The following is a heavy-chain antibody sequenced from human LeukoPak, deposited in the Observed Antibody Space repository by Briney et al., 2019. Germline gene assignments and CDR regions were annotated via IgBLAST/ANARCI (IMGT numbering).Heavy chain of an antibody. D-gene: IGHD1-26*01. J-gene: IGHJ4*02. V-gene: IGHV4-34*01. CDR1: GGSITGYY. CDR2: IHYTGAT. CDR3: ARSYLGSGYFDY. Sequence: PSETLSLTCAVYGGSITGYYWSWIRQTPGRGLEWVGEIHYTGATSYNPSLKSRATISTDTSKNQFSLRLSSVTAADTAVYYCARSYLGSGYFDYWGQGTLVTVSS.